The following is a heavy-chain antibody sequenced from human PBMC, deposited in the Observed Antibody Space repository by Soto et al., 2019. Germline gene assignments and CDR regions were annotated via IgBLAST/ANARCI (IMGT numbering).Heavy chain of an antibody. J-gene: IGHJ4*02. D-gene: IGHD6-19*01. Sequence: QVQLQESGPGLVKPSETLSLTCTVSGGSVTSGSYYWSWIRQPPGKGLEWIGYIYNSGSTNYNPSLTSRVTISVDTSKNQISLKLNSVTAADTAVYYCARDQGIAVAVFDYWGQGTLVTVSS. CDR1: GGSVTSGSYY. V-gene: IGHV4-61*01. CDR2: IYNSGST. CDR3: ARDQGIAVAVFDY.